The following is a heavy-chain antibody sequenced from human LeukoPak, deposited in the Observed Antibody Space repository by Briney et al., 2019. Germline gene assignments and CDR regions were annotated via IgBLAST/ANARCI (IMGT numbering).Heavy chain of an antibody. J-gene: IGHJ3*02. CDR2: IDPSGSYT. CDR3: ARTRHYDILTGYQEAAGAFDI. D-gene: IGHD3-9*01. CDR1: GYSFTSYW. Sequence: GESLRISCKGSGYSFTSYWISWVRQMPGKGLEWMGRIDPSGSYTNYSPSFQGHVTISADKSISTAYLQWSSLKASDTAMYYCARTRHYDILTGYQEAAGAFDIWGQGTMVTVSS. V-gene: IGHV5-10-1*01.